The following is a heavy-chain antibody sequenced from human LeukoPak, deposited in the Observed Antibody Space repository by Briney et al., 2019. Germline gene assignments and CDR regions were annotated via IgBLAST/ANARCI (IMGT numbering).Heavy chain of an antibody. V-gene: IGHV3-21*01. CDR3: ASLPARSDGCNYR. J-gene: IGHJ4*02. D-gene: IGHD5-24*01. CDR1: GFTFSSYS. Sequence: PGGSLRLSCAASGFTFSSYSMNWVRQAPGKGLEWVSSISSSSSYIYYADSVKGRFTISRDNAKNSLYLQMNSLRAEDTAVYYCASLPARSDGCNYRWGQGTLVTVSS. CDR2: ISSSSSYI.